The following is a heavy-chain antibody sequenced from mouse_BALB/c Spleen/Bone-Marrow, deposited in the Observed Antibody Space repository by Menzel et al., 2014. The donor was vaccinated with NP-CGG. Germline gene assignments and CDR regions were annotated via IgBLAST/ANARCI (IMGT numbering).Heavy chain of an antibody. D-gene: IGHD2-4*01. CDR2: IDPFNGGT. Sequence: EVQLQQSGPELMKPGASVKISCKASGYSFTSYYMHWVKQSHGKSLEWIGYIDPFNGGTSYNQKFKGKATLNVDKSSNTAYMHLSSLTSEDSAVYYCARAYDFLDYWGQGSTLTVSS. J-gene: IGHJ2*01. V-gene: IGHV1S135*01. CDR1: GYSFTSYY. CDR3: ARAYDFLDY.